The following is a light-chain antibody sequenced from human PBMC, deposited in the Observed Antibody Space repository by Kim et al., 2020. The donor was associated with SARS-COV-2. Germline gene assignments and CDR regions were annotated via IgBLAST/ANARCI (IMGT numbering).Light chain of an antibody. Sequence: DIQMTQSPSSLSASIGDRVTITCRASQTISSYLNWYQQKPGKAPKFLIYAASSLQSGVPSRFSCSGSGTDFTLTISSLQPEDFATYYCQQSYSIPYTFGQGTKLEI. J-gene: IGKJ2*01. V-gene: IGKV1-39*01. CDR3: QQSYSIPYT. CDR2: AAS. CDR1: QTISSY.